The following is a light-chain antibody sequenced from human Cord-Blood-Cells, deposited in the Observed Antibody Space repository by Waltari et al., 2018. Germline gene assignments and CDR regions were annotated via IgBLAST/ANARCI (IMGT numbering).Light chain of an antibody. CDR2: EVS. CDR3: SSYTSSSTYV. Sequence: QSALTQPASVSGSPGQSITISCPGTISDVGGYNYVSWYQQHPGKAPKLMIYEVSHRPSGVSNRFSGSKSGNTASLTISGLQAEDEADYYCSSYTSSSTYVFGTGTKVTVL. J-gene: IGLJ1*01. V-gene: IGLV2-14*01. CDR1: ISDVGGYNY.